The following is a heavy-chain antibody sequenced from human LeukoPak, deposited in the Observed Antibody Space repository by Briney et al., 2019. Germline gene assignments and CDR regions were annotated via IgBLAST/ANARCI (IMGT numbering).Heavy chain of an antibody. D-gene: IGHD4-17*01. Sequence: GGSLRLSCAASGFTFSSYAMSWVRQAPGKGLEWVSGISGSGGSTYYADSVKGRFTISRDNSKNTLYLQMKSLRAEDTAVYYCAKGGASVTRYVDYWGQGTLVTVSS. CDR3: AKGGASVTRYVDY. J-gene: IGHJ4*02. CDR1: GFTFSSYA. CDR2: ISGSGGST. V-gene: IGHV3-23*01.